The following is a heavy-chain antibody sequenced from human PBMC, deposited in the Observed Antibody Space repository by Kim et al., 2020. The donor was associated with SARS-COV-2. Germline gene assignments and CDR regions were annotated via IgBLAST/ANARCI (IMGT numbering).Heavy chain of an antibody. CDR1: GFTVSSNY. J-gene: IGHJ1*01. V-gene: IGHV3-53*01. D-gene: IGHD3-10*01. CDR2: IYSAGTT. Sequence: GGSLILSCAASGFTVSSNYMSWVRQAPGKGLEWVSFIYSAGTTKYADSVKGRFAISRDTSKNTLFLQMNSLRAEDTAVYYCARWDQYYYQYWGQGTLVTVSS. CDR3: ARWDQYYYQY.